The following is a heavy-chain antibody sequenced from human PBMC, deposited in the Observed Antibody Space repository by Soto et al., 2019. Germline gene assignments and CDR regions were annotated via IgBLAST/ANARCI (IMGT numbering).Heavy chain of an antibody. CDR2: IYHTGST. V-gene: IGHV4-4*02. D-gene: IGHD6-13*01. CDR1: GGSISSSNW. CDR3: ARERIAGYGMDV. J-gene: IGHJ6*02. Sequence: ETLSLTCAVSGGSISSSNWWSWVRQPPGKGLEWIGEIYHTGSTNYNPSLKSRVTISVDKSKNQFSLRLSSVTAADTAVYYCARERIAGYGMDVWGQGTTVTVSS.